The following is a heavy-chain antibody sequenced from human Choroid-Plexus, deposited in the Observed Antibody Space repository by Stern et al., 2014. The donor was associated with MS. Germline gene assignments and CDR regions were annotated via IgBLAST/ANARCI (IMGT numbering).Heavy chain of an antibody. V-gene: IGHV3-23*01. CDR2: ISGRGGPT. J-gene: IGHJ1*01. CDR1: GFSFSTYA. CDR3: AKWPHHIAVAGTRYFQH. Sequence: EAQLLESGGGLVQPGGSLRLSCAASGFSFSTYAMSWVRQTPGKGLQWVSAISGRGGPTYYADSVKGRFTISRDNSKNALYLQMDSLRADDTAVYYCAKWPHHIAVAGTRYFQHWGQGTLVTVSS. D-gene: IGHD6-19*01.